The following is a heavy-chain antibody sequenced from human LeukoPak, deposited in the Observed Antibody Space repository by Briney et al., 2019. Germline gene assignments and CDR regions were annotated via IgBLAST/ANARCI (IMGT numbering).Heavy chain of an antibody. CDR1: GFTVSSNY. V-gene: IGHV3-53*01. J-gene: IGHJ4*02. Sequence: GGSLRLSCAASGFTVSSNYMSWVRQAPGKGLEWVSVIYSGGSTYYADSVKGRFSISRDNAKNSLYLQMNSLRAEDTAVYYCARDLLGWELHYFDYWGQGTLVTVSS. D-gene: IGHD1-26*01. CDR2: IYSGGST. CDR3: ARDLLGWELHYFDY.